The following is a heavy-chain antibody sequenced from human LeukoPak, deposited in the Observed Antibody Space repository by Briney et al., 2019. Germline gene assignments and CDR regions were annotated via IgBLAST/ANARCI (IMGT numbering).Heavy chain of an antibody. CDR1: GGSFSGYS. CDR2: IKYSEST. Sequence: SGTLSLACAVYGGSFSGYSWSWIRQPPGKGLEWIGEIKYSESTNYNPSLQSRVTISLDTSKNQSSLKVTSVTAADTAVYYCARVRLPPYYYYFYYMDVWGTGTTVTVSS. V-gene: IGHV4-34*01. D-gene: IGHD5-18*01. CDR3: ARVRLPPYYYYFYYMDV. J-gene: IGHJ6*03.